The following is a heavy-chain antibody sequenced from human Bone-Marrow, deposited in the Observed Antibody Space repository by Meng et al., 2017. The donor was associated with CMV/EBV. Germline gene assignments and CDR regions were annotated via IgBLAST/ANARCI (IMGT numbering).Heavy chain of an antibody. Sequence: SETLSLTCCVSGGSISSYYWSWIRQSPGKGLERIGYIYYSGITNYNPSLKDRATISVDTSKNQFSLNLTSVTTADTALHYCARGSSNSWYYGMDVWGQGTSVTVSS. J-gene: IGHJ6*02. CDR1: GGSISSYY. CDR2: IYYSGIT. CDR3: ARGSSNSWYYGMDV. D-gene: IGHD6-13*01. V-gene: IGHV4-59*01.